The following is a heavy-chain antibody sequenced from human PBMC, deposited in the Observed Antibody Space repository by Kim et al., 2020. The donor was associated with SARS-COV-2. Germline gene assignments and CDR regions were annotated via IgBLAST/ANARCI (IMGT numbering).Heavy chain of an antibody. CDR3: ASLSIAVAGLVDAFDI. J-gene: IGHJ3*02. D-gene: IGHD6-19*01. Sequence: ASVKVSCKASGYTFTSYYMHWVRQAPGQGLEWMGIINPSGGSTSYAQKFQGRVTMTRDTSTSTVYMELISLRSEETAVYYFASLSIAVAGLVDAFDIWGQGTMVTVSS. CDR2: INPSGGST. CDR1: GYTFTSYY. V-gene: IGHV1-46*01.